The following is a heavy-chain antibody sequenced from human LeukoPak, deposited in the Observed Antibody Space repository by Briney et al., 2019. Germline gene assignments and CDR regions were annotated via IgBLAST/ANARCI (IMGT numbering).Heavy chain of an antibody. J-gene: IGHJ4*02. V-gene: IGHV3-66*02. CDR2: IYSGGNT. D-gene: IGHD4-23*01. CDR1: GFTVSNNY. Sequence: SGGSLRLSCAASGFTVSNNYMNWVRQAPGKGLEWVSVIYSGGNTYYADSVKGRFTISRDNSKNTLHLQMNSLRVEDTAVYYCARDRDYGGKLGYWGQGTLVTVSS. CDR3: ARDRDYGGKLGY.